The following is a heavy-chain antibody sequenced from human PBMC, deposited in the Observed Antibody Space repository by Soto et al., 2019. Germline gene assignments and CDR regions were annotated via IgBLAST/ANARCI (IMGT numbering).Heavy chain of an antibody. D-gene: IGHD2-15*01. CDR1: GGSISSYY. V-gene: IGHV4-59*01. CDR3: ARVGVVVAATHGWFDP. J-gene: IGHJ5*02. Sequence: SETLSLTCTVSGGSISSYYWSWIRQPPGKGLEWIGYIYYSGSTNYNPSLKSRVTISVDTSKNQFSLKLSSVTAADTAVYYCARVGVVVAATHGWFDPWGQGTLVTVSS. CDR2: IYYSGST.